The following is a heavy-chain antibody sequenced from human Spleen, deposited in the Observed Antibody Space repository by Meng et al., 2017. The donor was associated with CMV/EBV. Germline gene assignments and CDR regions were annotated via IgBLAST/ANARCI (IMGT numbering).Heavy chain of an antibody. V-gene: IGHV1-18*01. CDR2: ISAYNGNT. CDR1: GYTFTSYG. Sequence: ASVKVSCKASGYTFTSYGISWVRQAPGQGLEWMGWISAYNGNTNYAQKLQGRVTMTTDTSTSTAYMELNSLRSEDTAVYYCARSINGDYDPYYYHYHGMDVWGQGTTVTVSS. J-gene: IGHJ6*02. CDR3: ARSINGDYDPYYYHYHGMDV. D-gene: IGHD4-17*01.